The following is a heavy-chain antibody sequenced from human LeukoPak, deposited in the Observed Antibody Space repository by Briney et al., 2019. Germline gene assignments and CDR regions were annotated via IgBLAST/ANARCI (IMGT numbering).Heavy chain of an antibody. CDR3: AKSLRERREFIPAAGTLNRLFDY. J-gene: IGHJ4*02. D-gene: IGHD6-13*01. Sequence: ASVKVSCKASGYTFTGYYMHWVRQAPGQGLEWMGWISAYNGNTNYAQKLQGRVTMTTDTSTSTAYMELRSLRSDDTAVYYCAKSLRERREFIPAAGTLNRLFDYWGQGTLVTVSS. V-gene: IGHV1-18*04. CDR1: GYTFTGYY. CDR2: ISAYNGNT.